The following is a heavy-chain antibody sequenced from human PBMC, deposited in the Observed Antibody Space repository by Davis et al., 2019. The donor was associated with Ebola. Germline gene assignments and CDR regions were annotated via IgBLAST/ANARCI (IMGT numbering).Heavy chain of an antibody. V-gene: IGHV3-21*01. CDR3: ARVVVAYYYGMDG. Sequence: GGSLRLSCAASGFTFSSYSMNWVRQAPGTGLDGVSSIRSSRSYTTYADSVKGRFTISRDNAKNSLYLQMNSLRAEDTAVDYCARVVVAYYYGMDGWGQGTTVTVSS. CDR1: GFTFSSYS. CDR2: IRSSRSYT. J-gene: IGHJ6*02. D-gene: IGHD2-15*01.